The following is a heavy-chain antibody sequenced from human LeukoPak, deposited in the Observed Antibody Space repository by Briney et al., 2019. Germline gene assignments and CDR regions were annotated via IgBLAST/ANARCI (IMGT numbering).Heavy chain of an antibody. CDR1: GGSISSYY. V-gene: IGHV4-59*08. D-gene: IGHD3-22*01. J-gene: IGHJ4*02. CDR2: IYYSRST. CDR3: AKGLEWLLPSEPLYFDY. Sequence: SETLSLTCTVSGGSISSYYWSWIRQPPGKGLEWIGYIYYSRSTNYNPSLKSRVTISVDTSKNQFSLKLSSVTAADTAVYYCAKGLEWLLPSEPLYFDYWGQGTLVTVSS.